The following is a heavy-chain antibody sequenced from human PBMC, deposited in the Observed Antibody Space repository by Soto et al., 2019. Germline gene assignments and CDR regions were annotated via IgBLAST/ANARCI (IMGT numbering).Heavy chain of an antibody. J-gene: IGHJ1*01. D-gene: IGHD6-6*01. CDR2: ISSSSSSI. V-gene: IGHV3-21*01. Sequence: SLRLSCAASGFTFNSYNMRWVRQSPVKGLEWVSFISSSSSSIYYADSVKGQFTISRDNAKNSLYLQMYSLRAEDTAVYHCARDSSALREKDQSFQYWGQGTLVTVS. CDR3: ARDSSALREKDQSFQY. CDR1: GFTFNSYN.